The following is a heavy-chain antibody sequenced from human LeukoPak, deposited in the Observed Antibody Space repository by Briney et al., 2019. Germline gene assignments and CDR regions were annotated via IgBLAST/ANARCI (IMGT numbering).Heavy chain of an antibody. Sequence: ASVKVSCKASGYTFANYGISWVRQAPGQGLEWMGWISAYGGTTSYAQKLQGRVTMTTDTSTSTAYMDLRSLRSDDTAVYYCARWEVTGGSRHDAFDIWGQGTMVTVSS. CDR2: ISAYGGTT. D-gene: IGHD2-15*01. CDR3: ARWEVTGGSRHDAFDI. V-gene: IGHV1-18*01. CDR1: GYTFANYG. J-gene: IGHJ3*02.